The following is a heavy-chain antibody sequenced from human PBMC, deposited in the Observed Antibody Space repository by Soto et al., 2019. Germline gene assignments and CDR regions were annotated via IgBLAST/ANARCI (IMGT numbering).Heavy chain of an antibody. CDR1: GFTFSSYA. V-gene: IGHV3-23*01. CDR2: ISGSGSST. D-gene: IGHD3-3*01. J-gene: IGHJ6*02. Sequence: GGSLRLSCVASGFTFSSYAMNWVRRAPGKGLEWVSTISGSGSSTYFPDSVKGRFTISRDNSKNTLYLQMNSLRDEDTAVYYCAKVNTIFGMEYYYYGMDVWGQGTTVTVSS. CDR3: AKVNTIFGMEYYYYGMDV.